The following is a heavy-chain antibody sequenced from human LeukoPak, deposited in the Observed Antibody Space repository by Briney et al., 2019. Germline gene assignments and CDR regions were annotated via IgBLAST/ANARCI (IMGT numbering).Heavy chain of an antibody. J-gene: IGHJ4*02. Sequence: PGGSLRLSCAASGFTFSSYAMHWVRQAPGKGLEYVSAISSNGGSTYYANSVEGRFTISRDNSKNTLYLQMGSLRAEDMAVYYCARGGSFYMWGVDYWGQGSLVTVSS. CDR1: GFTFSSYA. CDR2: ISSNGGST. V-gene: IGHV3-64*01. D-gene: IGHD1-26*01. CDR3: ARGGSFYMWGVDY.